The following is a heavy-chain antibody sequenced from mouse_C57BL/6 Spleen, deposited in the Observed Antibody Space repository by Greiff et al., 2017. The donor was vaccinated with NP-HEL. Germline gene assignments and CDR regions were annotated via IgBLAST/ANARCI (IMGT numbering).Heavy chain of an antibody. CDR2: IYPGDGDT. J-gene: IGHJ1*03. CDR1: GYAFSSSW. Sequence: QVQLQQSGPELVKPGASVKISCKASGYAFSSSWMNWVKQRPGKGLEWIGRIYPGDGDTNYNGKFKGKATLTADKSSSTAYMQLSSLTSEDSAVYFCASGYGSYWYFDVWGTGTTVTVSS. CDR3: ASGYGSYWYFDV. D-gene: IGHD2-10*02. V-gene: IGHV1-82*01.